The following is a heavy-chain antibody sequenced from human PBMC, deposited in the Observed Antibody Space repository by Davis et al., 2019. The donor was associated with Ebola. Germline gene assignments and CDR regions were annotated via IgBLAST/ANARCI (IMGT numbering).Heavy chain of an antibody. CDR3: ARIYSSSWGDYYYYGMDV. CDR2: IKQDGSEK. CDR1: GFTFSSYW. Sequence: GESLKISCAASGFTFSSYWMSWVRQAPGKGLEWVANIKQDGSEKYYVDSVKGRFTISRDNAKNSLYLQMNSLRAEDTAVYYCARIYSSSWGDYYYYGMDVWGQGTTVTVSS. J-gene: IGHJ6*02. V-gene: IGHV3-7*03. D-gene: IGHD6-13*01.